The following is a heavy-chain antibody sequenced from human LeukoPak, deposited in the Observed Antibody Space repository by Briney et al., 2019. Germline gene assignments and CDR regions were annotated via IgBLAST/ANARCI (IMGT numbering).Heavy chain of an antibody. CDR1: GFTLTEYG. J-gene: IGHJ4*02. V-gene: IGHV3-33*01. D-gene: IGHD3-22*01. CDR3: ARDDDTSSHYSLFQY. CDR2: LWAHGRSE. Sequence: GGSLRLSCAASGFTLTEYGMHWVRQAPGKGLEWVAVLWAHGRSEYYADSVKGRFSISRDTSRSTVHLQMNSLRAEDTAVYYCARDDDTSSHYSLFQYWGQGTRVTVSS.